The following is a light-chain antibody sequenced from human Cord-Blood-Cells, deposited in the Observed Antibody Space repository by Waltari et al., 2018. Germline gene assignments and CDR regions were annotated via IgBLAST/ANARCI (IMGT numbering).Light chain of an antibody. V-gene: IGKV1-39*01. Sequence: QMSQSPSSLSASLGERGTITCRASQSSSSYLNWYQQKPGKSPKLLIYAASSLQSGVPSRFSGSGSGTDFTLTISSLQPEDFATYYCQQGYSTMWTFGQGTKVEIK. CDR2: AAS. J-gene: IGKJ1*01. CDR1: QSSSSY. CDR3: QQGYSTMWT.